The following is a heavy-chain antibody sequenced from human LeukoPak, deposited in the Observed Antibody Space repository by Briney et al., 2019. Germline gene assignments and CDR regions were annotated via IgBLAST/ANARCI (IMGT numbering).Heavy chain of an antibody. J-gene: IGHJ6*02. V-gene: IGHV4-39*01. CDR1: GGSFSDYY. CDR2: IYYSGST. D-gene: IGHD2-15*01. Sequence: PSETLSLTCAVYGGSFSDYYWGWIRQPPGKGLEWIGSIYYSGSTYYNPSLKSRVTISVDTSKNQFSLKLSSVTAAETAVYFCARRYLGYCSGDSCPLNYYGMDVWGQGTTVTVSS. CDR3: ARRYLGYCSGDSCPLNYYGMDV.